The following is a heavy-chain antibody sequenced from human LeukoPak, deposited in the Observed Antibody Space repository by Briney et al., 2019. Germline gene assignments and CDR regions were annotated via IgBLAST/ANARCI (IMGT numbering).Heavy chain of an antibody. V-gene: IGHV3-30*04. CDR3: EQVHGSGAFLYSYYYYGMDV. CDR2: ISYDGSNK. Sequence: GVSVRLSCAASGFTFSSYSVHWVRQAPGKGVEGGAVISYDGSNKYYADSVKRRFTISRDNYTKTLYLKIISLRAEETAVYYCEQVHGSGAFLYSYYYYGMDVWGKGTTVTVSS. CDR1: GFTFSSYS. D-gene: IGHD1-26*01. J-gene: IGHJ6*04.